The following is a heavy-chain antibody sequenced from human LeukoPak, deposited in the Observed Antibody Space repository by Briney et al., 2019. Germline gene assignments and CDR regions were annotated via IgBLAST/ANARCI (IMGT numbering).Heavy chain of an antibody. Sequence: PSETLSLTCTVSGGSISSYYWSWIRQPAGKGLEWIGRIYTSGSTNYNPSLKSRVTMSVDTSKNQFSLKLSSVTAADTAVYYCARARAYYDSSSYYYPIVYFDYWGQGTLVTVSS. D-gene: IGHD3-22*01. V-gene: IGHV4-4*07. CDR2: IYTSGST. J-gene: IGHJ4*02. CDR1: GGSISSYY. CDR3: ARARAYYDSSSYYYPIVYFDY.